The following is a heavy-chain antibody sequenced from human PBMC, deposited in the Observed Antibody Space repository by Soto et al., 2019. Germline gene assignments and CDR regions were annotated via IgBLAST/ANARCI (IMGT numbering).Heavy chain of an antibody. J-gene: IGHJ3*02. V-gene: IGHV3-23*01. Sequence: GGSLRLSCAASGFTFSSYAMSWVRQAPGKGLEWVSAISGSGGSTYYADSVEGRFTISRDNSKNTLYLQMNSLRAEDTAVYYCAKEGYYYDSSGYDPRAFDIWGQGTMVTVSS. D-gene: IGHD3-22*01. CDR1: GFTFSSYA. CDR2: ISGSGGST. CDR3: AKEGYYYDSSGYDPRAFDI.